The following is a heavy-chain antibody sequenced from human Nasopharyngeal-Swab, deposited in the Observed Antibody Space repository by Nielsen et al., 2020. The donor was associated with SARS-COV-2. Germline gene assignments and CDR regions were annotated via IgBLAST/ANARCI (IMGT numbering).Heavy chain of an antibody. V-gene: IGHV4-59*13. CDR2: IYYSGST. D-gene: IGHD3-16*01. CDR3: ARDQWGSRDAFDI. CDR1: GGSISSYY. Sequence: SETLSLTCTVSGGSISSYYWSWIRQPPGKGLEWIGYIYYSGSTNYNPSLKSRVTISVDTSKNQFSLKLSSVTAADTAVYYCARDQWGSRDAFDIWGQGTMVTVSS. J-gene: IGHJ3*02.